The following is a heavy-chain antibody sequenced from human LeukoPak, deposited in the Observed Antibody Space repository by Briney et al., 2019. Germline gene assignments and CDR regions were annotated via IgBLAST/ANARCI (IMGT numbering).Heavy chain of an antibody. J-gene: IGHJ3*02. CDR2: ISAYNGNT. CDR1: GYTFTSYG. Sequence: VASVTVSCKASGYTFTSYGISWVRQAPGQGLEWMGWISAYNGNTNYAQKLQGRVTMTKDTSTSTAYMELRSLRSDDTAVYYCARAGYYDSSGYYRLTDAFDIWGQGTMVTVSS. D-gene: IGHD3-22*01. V-gene: IGHV1-18*01. CDR3: ARAGYYDSSGYYRLTDAFDI.